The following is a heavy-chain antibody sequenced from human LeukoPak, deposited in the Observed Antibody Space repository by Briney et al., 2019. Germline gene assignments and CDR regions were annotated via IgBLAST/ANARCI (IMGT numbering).Heavy chain of an antibody. Sequence: GGSLRLSCAASGFTFSSYGMHWVRQAPGKGLEWVAFIRYDGSNKYYADSAKGRFTISRDNSKNTLYLQMNSLRAEDTAVYYCARVSKTYSYGYLNDYWGQGTLVTVSS. CDR3: ARVSKTYSYGYLNDY. J-gene: IGHJ4*02. D-gene: IGHD5-18*01. CDR2: IRYDGSNK. CDR1: GFTFSSYG. V-gene: IGHV3-30*02.